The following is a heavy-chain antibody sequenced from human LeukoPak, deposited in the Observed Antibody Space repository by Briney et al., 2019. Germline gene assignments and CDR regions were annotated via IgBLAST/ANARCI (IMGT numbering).Heavy chain of an antibody. J-gene: IGHJ4*02. CDR3: ARMQLWGPH. Sequence: PGGSLRLSCAASGFTLSSCWMSWVRQAPGKGLEWVANIKQDGSEKNYVDSVKGRFTISRNNAKNSVYLQMNSLRAEDTAVYYCARMQLWGPHWGQGTLVTVSS. V-gene: IGHV3-7*01. D-gene: IGHD3-16*01. CDR1: GFTLSSCW. CDR2: IKQDGSEK.